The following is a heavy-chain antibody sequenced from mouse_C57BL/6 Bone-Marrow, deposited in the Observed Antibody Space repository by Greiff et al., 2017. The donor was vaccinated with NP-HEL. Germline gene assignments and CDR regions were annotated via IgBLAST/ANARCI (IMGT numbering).Heavy chain of an antibody. CDR1: GFNIKDDY. CDR3: TTHYGSSYVPFDY. D-gene: IGHD1-1*01. V-gene: IGHV14-4*01. J-gene: IGHJ2*01. Sequence: VQLQQSGAELVRPGASVKLSCTASGFNIKDDYMHWVKQRPEQGLEWIGWIDPENGDTEYASKFQGKATITADTSSNPAYLQLSSLTSEDTAVYYCTTHYGSSYVPFDYWGQGTTLTVSS. CDR2: IDPENGDT.